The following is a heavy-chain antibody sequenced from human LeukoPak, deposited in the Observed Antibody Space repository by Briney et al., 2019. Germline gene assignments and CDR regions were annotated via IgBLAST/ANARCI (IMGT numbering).Heavy chain of an antibody. V-gene: IGHV4-39*01. Sequence: PSETLSLTCTVSGGSISSSSYYWGWIRQPPGKGLEWIGSIYYSGSTYYNPSLKSRVTISVDTSKNQFSLKLSSVTAADTAVYYCARQDIAARESAFDVWGQGTMVTVSS. J-gene: IGHJ3*01. CDR3: ARQDIAARESAFDV. CDR2: IYYSGST. D-gene: IGHD6-6*01. CDR1: GGSISSSSYY.